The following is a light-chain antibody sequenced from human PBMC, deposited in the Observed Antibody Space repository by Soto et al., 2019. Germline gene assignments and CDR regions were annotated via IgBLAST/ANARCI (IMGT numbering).Light chain of an antibody. J-gene: IGKJ1*01. CDR2: DAS. V-gene: IGKV3-15*01. CDR1: QSVSSD. CDR3: QQYNNWPRT. Sequence: EIVMTQSPSTLSVSPGERATLSCRASQSVSSDLARYHPTPGQAPRILIYDASTRATGIPARFSGSGSGTEFTLTINSLQSEDFEFYYCQQYNNWPRTFGQGTKVDIK.